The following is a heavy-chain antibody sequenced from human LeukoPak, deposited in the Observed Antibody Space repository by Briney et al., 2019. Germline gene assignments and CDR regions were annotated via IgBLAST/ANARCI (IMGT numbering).Heavy chain of an antibody. CDR1: GGSITSYY. J-gene: IGHJ5*02. CDR3: ARGGVNYKIAGP. Sequence: KSSETLSLTCTVSGGSITSYYWSWIRQPPGKGLEWIGYIYYSGSTNYNPSLKSRVTISVDTSKNQFSLKLSSATAADTAVYYCARGGVNYKIAGPWGQGALVTVSS. V-gene: IGHV4-59*01. CDR2: IYYSGST. D-gene: IGHD3-10*01.